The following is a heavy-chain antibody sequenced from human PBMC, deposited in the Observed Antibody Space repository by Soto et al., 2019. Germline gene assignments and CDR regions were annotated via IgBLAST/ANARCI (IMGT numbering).Heavy chain of an antibody. D-gene: IGHD6-13*01. CDR2: IIPIFGTA. V-gene: IGHV1-69*13. CDR1: GGTFSSYA. J-gene: IGHJ5*02. Sequence: SVKVSCKASGGTFSSYAISWARQAPGQGLEWMGGIIPIFGTANYAQKFQGRVTITADESTSTAYMELSSLRSEDTAVYYCARALRIAAAGRWFDPWGQGTLVTVSS. CDR3: ARALRIAAAGRWFDP.